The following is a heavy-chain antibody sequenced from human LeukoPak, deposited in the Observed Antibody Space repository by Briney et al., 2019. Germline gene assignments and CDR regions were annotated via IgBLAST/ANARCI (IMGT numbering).Heavy chain of an antibody. D-gene: IGHD6-6*01. V-gene: IGHV4-59*01. J-gene: IGHJ6*03. CDR3: ARSLEYSSSSYYYYYMDV. CDR1: GGSISSYS. CDR2: MYDSGST. Sequence: PSETLSLTCTVSGGSISSYSWSWIRQPPGKGLEGIGYMYDSGSTNYNPSLRSRVTISVDTSKNQFSLKLSSVTAADTAVYYCARSLEYSSSSYYYYYMDVWGKGTTVTVSS.